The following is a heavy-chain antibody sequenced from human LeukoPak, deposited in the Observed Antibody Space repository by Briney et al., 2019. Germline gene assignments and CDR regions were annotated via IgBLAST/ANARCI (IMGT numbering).Heavy chain of an antibody. V-gene: IGHV3-23*01. CDR3: ARGSYGDLN. Sequence: HPGGSLRLSCVASGFTVYNFAMSWVRQAPGKGLEWVSLITGGGGSTDYANSVKGRFTISRDNSKSTLYLQMNSLRAEDMAVYYCARGSYGDLNWGQGTLVTVSS. D-gene: IGHD2-21*02. CDR1: GFTVYNFA. CDR2: ITGGGGST. J-gene: IGHJ4*02.